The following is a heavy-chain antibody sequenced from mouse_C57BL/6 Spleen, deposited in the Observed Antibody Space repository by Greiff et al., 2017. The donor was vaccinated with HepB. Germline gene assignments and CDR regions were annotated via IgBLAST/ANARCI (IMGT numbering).Heavy chain of an antibody. CDR1: GFTFSDYY. V-gene: IGHV5-16*01. Sequence: EVQLVESEGGLVQPGSSMKLSCTASGFTFSDYYMAWVRQVPEKGLEWVANINYDGSSTYYLDSLKSRFIISRDNAKNILYLQMSSLKSEDTATYYCARAYSNSPGFAYWGQGTLVTVSA. CDR3: ARAYSNSPGFAY. CDR2: INYDGSST. J-gene: IGHJ3*01. D-gene: IGHD2-5*01.